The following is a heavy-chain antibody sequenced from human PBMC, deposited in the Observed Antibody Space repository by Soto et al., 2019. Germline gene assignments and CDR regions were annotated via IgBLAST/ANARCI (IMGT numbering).Heavy chain of an antibody. J-gene: IGHJ6*02. V-gene: IGHV1-2*04. CDR3: ARGSYSSSWYELENYGMDV. D-gene: IGHD6-13*01. Sequence: ASVKVSCKASGYTFTGYYMHWVRQAPGQGLERMGWINPNSGGTNYAQKFQGWVTMTSDTSISTAYMELSRLRSDDTAVYYCARGSYSSSWYELENYGMDVWGQGTTVTVSS. CDR2: INPNSGGT. CDR1: GYTFTGYY.